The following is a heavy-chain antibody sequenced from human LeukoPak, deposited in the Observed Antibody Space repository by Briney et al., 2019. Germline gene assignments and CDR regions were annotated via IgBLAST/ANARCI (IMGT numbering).Heavy chain of an antibody. Sequence: SETLSLTCALYGGSFSGYCWSWIRQPPGKGLEWIGEINHSGSTNHNPSLKSRVTISVDTSKNQFSLKLSSVTAAATAVYYCARERYSGYDPALRYWGQGTLVTVSS. CDR2: INHSGST. V-gene: IGHV4-34*01. D-gene: IGHD5-12*01. CDR1: GGSFSGYC. J-gene: IGHJ4*02. CDR3: ARERYSGYDPALRY.